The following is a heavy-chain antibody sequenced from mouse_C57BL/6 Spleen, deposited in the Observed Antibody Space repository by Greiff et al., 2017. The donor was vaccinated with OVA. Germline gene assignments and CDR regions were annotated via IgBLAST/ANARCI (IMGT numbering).Heavy chain of an antibody. CDR3: ARGAYGSSRYWYFDV. V-gene: IGHV1-26*01. CDR2: INPNNGGT. CDR1: GYTFTDYY. Sequence: EVQLQQSGPELVKPGASVKISCKASGYTFTDYYMNWVKQSHGKSLEWIGDINPNNGGTSYNQKFKGKATLTVDKSSSTAYMELRSLTSEDSAVYYCARGAYGSSRYWYFDVWGTGTTVTVSS. D-gene: IGHD1-1*01. J-gene: IGHJ1*03.